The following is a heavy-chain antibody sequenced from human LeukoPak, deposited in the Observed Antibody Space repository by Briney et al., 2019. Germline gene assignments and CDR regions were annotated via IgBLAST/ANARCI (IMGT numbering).Heavy chain of an antibody. D-gene: IGHD6-13*01. CDR3: AKDKVSSSWYYFDY. CDR2: ISGSGGST. J-gene: IGHJ4*02. CDR1: GFTFSSYA. V-gene: IGHV3-23*01. Sequence: PGGSLRLSCAASGFTFSSYAMSWVRQAPGKGLEWVSEISGSGGSTYYADSVKGRFTISRDNSKNTLYLQMNGLRAEDTAVYYCAKDKVSSSWYYFDYWGQGTLVTVSS.